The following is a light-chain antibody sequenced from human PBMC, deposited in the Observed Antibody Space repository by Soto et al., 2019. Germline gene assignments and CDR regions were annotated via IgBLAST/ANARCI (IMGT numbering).Light chain of an antibody. J-gene: IGKJ2*01. V-gene: IGKV3-15*01. CDR1: QSVSSN. Sequence: IVMTQSPATLSVSPGERATLSCRASQSVSSNLAWYQQKPGQAPRLLIYGASTRASGIPARFSGSGSGTDSTLIISSLQSEDFAVYYCQQYNNWPLYTFGQGTKLEIK. CDR2: GAS. CDR3: QQYNNWPLYT.